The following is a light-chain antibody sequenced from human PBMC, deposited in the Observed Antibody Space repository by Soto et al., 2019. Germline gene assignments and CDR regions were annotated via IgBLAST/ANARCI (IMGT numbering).Light chain of an antibody. V-gene: IGKV1-27*01. CDR1: HDIRNS. Sequence: DLQMTQSPSSLSASVGDRVTITCRATHDIRNSLAWYHQKPGKVPKLLIYGASTLQSGVPSRFSGSGSGTDFTLTISSLHPEDVATYYCQKYNSAPFTFGPGTTVDFK. J-gene: IGKJ3*01. CDR3: QKYNSAPFT. CDR2: GAS.